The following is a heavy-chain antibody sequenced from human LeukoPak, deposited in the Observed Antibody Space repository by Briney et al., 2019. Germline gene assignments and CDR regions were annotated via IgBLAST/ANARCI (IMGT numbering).Heavy chain of an antibody. D-gene: IGHD3-3*01. V-gene: IGHV3-23*01. Sequence: GGSLRLSCAASGFTFSSYAMSWVRQAPGKGLEWVSAISGSGGSTYYADSVKGRFTISRDNSKNTLYLQMNSLRAEDTAVYYCAKEVRFLEWLFGAFDIWGQGTMVTVSS. J-gene: IGHJ3*02. CDR1: GFTFSSYA. CDR3: AKEVRFLEWLFGAFDI. CDR2: ISGSGGST.